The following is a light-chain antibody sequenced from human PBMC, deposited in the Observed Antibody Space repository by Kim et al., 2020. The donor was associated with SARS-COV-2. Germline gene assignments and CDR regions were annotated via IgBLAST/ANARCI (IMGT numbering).Light chain of an antibody. CDR3: HSYTSYKQV. CDR2: EDN. Sequence: NFMLTQPHSVSESPGKTVTISCTGSSGSIASNYVQWYQQRPGSSPTTVIYEDNQRPSGVPDRFSGSIDSSSNSASLTISGLRTEDEADYYCHSYTSYKQVFGGGTQLTVL. J-gene: IGLJ2*01. CDR1: SGSIASNY. V-gene: IGLV6-57*01.